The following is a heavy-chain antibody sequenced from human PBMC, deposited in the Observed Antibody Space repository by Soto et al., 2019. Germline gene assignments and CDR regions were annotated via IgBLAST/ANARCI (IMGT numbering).Heavy chain of an antibody. CDR2: IKYSGTT. CDR1: DGSIRNSRCH. D-gene: IGHD3-3*01. V-gene: IGHV4-39*01. Sequence: LSVNCIEPDGSIRNSRCHCGCIRKPTGKELEWSASIKYSGTTCYNQSLKSRGTLCVDTSKNQFALKLSSVTAAETAVYYWPRHGITRSYYDAFAIWGQGTMVX. CDR3: PRHGITRSYYDAFAI. J-gene: IGHJ3*02.